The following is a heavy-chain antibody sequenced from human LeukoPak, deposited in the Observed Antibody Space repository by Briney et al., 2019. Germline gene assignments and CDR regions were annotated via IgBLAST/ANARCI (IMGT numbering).Heavy chain of an antibody. CDR2: INPNSGGT. CDR3: ARNTYYDFWSGYYNNWFDP. D-gene: IGHD3-3*01. V-gene: IGHV1-2*06. J-gene: IGHJ5*02. CDR1: GYTFTGYY. Sequence: ASVEVSCKASGYTFTGYYMHWVRQAPGQGLEWMGRINPNSGGTNYAQKFQGRVTMTRDTSISTAYMELSRLRSDDTAVYYCARNTYYDFWSGYYNNWFDPWGQGTLVTVSS.